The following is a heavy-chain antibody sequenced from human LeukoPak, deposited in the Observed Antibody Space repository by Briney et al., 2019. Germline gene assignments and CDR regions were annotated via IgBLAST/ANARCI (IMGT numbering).Heavy chain of an antibody. D-gene: IGHD2-21*02. CDR2: IYSGGST. V-gene: IGHV3-53*01. CDR1: GFTVSSNY. J-gene: IGHJ6*02. CDR3: ARDMEYCGGDCLRYYYYYGMDV. Sequence: GGSLRLSCAASGFTVSSNYMSWVRQAPGEGLEWVSVIYSGGSTYYADAVKGRFTISRDNPKNTLYLQMNSLRAEDTAVYYCARDMEYCGGDCLRYYYYYGMDVWGQGTTVTVSS.